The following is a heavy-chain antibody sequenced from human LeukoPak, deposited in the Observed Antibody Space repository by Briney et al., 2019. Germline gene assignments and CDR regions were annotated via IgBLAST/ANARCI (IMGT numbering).Heavy chain of an antibody. CDR2: INPNSGGT. CDR3: ARGGLTMVRGVIIGPY. J-gene: IGHJ4*02. V-gene: IGHV1-2*04. Sequence: ASVRVSCKASGYTFTGYYMHWVRQAPGQGREWMGWINPNSGGTNYAQKFQGWVTMTRDTSISTAYMELSRLRSDDTAVYYCARGGLTMVRGVIIGPYWGQGTLVTVSS. D-gene: IGHD3-10*01. CDR1: GYTFTGYY.